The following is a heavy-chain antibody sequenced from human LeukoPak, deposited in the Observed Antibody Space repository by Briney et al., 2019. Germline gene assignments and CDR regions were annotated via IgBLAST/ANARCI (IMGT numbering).Heavy chain of an antibody. CDR1: GYTFTGYY. V-gene: IGHV1-2*06. Sequence: VASVKVSCKASGYTFTGYYMHWVRQAPGQGLEWMGRINPNSGGTNYAQKFQGRVTMTRGTSISTAYMELSRLRSDDAAVYYCARVSFYCSSTSCTWGPHFDPWGQGTLVTVSS. CDR2: INPNSGGT. CDR3: ARVSFYCSSTSCTWGPHFDP. D-gene: IGHD2-2*01. J-gene: IGHJ5*02.